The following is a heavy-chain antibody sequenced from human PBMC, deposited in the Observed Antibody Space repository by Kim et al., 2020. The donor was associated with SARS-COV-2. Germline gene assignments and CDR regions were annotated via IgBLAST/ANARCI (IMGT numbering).Heavy chain of an antibody. CDR1: GYSFTSYW. CDR2: IYPGDSDT. J-gene: IGHJ6*02. CDR3: ARLPLGYCSGGSCSPGGMDV. D-gene: IGHD2-15*01. Sequence: GESLKISCKGSGYSFTSYWIGWVRQMPGKGLEWMWIIYPGDSDTRYSPSFQGQVTISADKSISTAYLQWSSLKASDTAMYYCARLPLGYCSGGSCSPGGMDVWGQGTTVTVSS. V-gene: IGHV5-51*01.